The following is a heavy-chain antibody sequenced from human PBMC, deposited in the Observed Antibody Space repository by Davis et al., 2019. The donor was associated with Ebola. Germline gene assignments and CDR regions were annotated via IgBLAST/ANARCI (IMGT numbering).Heavy chain of an antibody. D-gene: IGHD3-10*01. CDR3: ARDRAFSGSYWHFDY. CDR1: GFTFSRYA. CDR2: ISYDGSNK. J-gene: IGHJ4*02. V-gene: IGHV3-30-3*01. Sequence: PGGSLRLSCAASGFTFSRYAMHWVRQAPGKGLEWVAVISYDGSNKYYADSVKGRFTISRDNSENTLYLQMNSLRAEDTAVYYCARDRAFSGSYWHFDYWGQGTRVTVSS.